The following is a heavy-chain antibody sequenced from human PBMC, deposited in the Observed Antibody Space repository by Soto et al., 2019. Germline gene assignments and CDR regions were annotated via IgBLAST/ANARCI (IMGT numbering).Heavy chain of an antibody. V-gene: IGHV3-21*01. CDR2: ISSSSSYI. J-gene: IGHJ4*02. CDR1: GFTFSSYS. CDR3: ARWGLNYYDFWSGLRAHTPDFDY. D-gene: IGHD3-3*01. Sequence: GGSLRLSCAASGFTFSSYSMNWVRQAPGKGLEWVSSISSSSSYIYYADSVKGRFTISRDNAKNSLYLQMNSLRAEDTAVYYCARWGLNYYDFWSGLRAHTPDFDYWGQGTLVTVSS.